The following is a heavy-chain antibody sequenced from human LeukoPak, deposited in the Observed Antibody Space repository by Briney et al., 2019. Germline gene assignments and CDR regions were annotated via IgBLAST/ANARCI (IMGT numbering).Heavy chain of an antibody. J-gene: IGHJ3*02. CDR2: ISWNSGSI. CDR3: AKALRSIVTDAFDI. Sequence: GGSLRHSCAASGFTFDDYAMHWVRQAPGKGLEWVSGISWNSGSIGYADSVKGRFTISRDNAKNSLYLQMNSLRAEDTALYYCAKALRSIVTDAFDIWGQGTMVTVSS. CDR1: GFTFDDYA. D-gene: IGHD2-21*01. V-gene: IGHV3-9*01.